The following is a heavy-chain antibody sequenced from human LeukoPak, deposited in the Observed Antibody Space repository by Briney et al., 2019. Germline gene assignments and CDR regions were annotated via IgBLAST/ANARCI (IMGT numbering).Heavy chain of an antibody. Sequence: GGSLRLSCAASGFTASSNFMNWVRQAPGKGLEWVSAIHTGDSTYYADSVKGRFTISRDNSKNTVYLQMNRLRAEDTAVYYCAKGPWLAYPYYFDYWGQGTLVTVSS. CDR2: IHTGDST. CDR1: GFTASSNF. CDR3: AKGPWLAYPYYFDY. D-gene: IGHD6-19*01. J-gene: IGHJ4*02. V-gene: IGHV3-66*01.